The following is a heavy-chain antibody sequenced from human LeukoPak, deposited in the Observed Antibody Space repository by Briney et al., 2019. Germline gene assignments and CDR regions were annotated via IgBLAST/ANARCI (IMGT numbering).Heavy chain of an antibody. Sequence: SETLSLTCVVSGDSVSSTTFYWGWIRQPPGKGLEWIGTTHYSGNTYYNPSLKSRVTISLDTSKNQFSLRLSSVTAADTAVYYCARRYCSGGSCFFDYWGQGTLVTVSS. V-gene: IGHV4-39*07. CDR3: ARRYCSGGSCFFDY. J-gene: IGHJ4*02. D-gene: IGHD2-15*01. CDR2: THYSGNT. CDR1: GDSVSSTTFY.